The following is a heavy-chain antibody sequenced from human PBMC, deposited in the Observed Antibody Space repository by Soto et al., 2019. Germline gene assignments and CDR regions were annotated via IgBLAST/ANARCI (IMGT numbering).Heavy chain of an antibody. CDR3: ARDCAGYSSGWYQRGGFDY. V-gene: IGHV3-33*01. J-gene: IGHJ4*02. CDR1: GFTFSSYG. CDR2: IWYDGSKK. D-gene: IGHD6-19*01. Sequence: QVQLVESGGGVVQPGRSLRLSCAASGFTFSSYGMHWVRQASGKGLEWVAVIWYDGSKKYYADSVKGRFTISRDNSKNTRYPQMNSLRAEDTAVYYCARDCAGYSSGWYQRGGFDYWGQGTLVTVSS.